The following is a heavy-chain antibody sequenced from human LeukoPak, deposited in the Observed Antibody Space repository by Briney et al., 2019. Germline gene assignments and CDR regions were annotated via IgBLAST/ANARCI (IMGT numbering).Heavy chain of an antibody. CDR2: INHSGST. CDR3: AGEIGLGGGYCSSTSCDGAFDI. J-gene: IGHJ3*02. D-gene: IGHD2-2*01. Sequence: SETLSLTCAVYGGSFSGYYWGWIRQPPGKGLEWIGEINHSGSTNYNPSLKSRVTMSVDTSKNQFSLKLSSVTAADTAVYYCAGEIGLGGGYCSSTSCDGAFDIWGQGTMVTVSS. CDR1: GGSFSGYY. V-gene: IGHV4-34*01.